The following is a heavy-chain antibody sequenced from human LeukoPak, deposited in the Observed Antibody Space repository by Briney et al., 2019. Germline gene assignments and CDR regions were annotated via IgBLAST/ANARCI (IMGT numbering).Heavy chain of an antibody. Sequence: PGGSLRLCCAASGFTFSTYDMHWVRQPTGKGLEWVSAIGTAGDTYYPGSVKGRFTISRENAKNSLYLQMNSLRAGDTAVYYCARESSNGYNSDTFDIWGQGTMVTVSS. V-gene: IGHV3-13*01. CDR1: GFTFSTYD. CDR3: ARESSNGYNSDTFDI. J-gene: IGHJ3*02. D-gene: IGHD5-24*01. CDR2: IGTAGDT.